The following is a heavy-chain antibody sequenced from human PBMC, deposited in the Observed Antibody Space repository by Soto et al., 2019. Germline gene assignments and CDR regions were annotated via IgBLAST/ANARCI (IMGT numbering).Heavy chain of an antibody. CDR3: AHGPPDSSGWYRGNWFDP. CDR2: IYWNDDK. Sequence: SGPTLVNPTQTLTLTCTFSWFSLSTSGVGVGWIRQPPGKALEWLALIYWNDDKRYSPSLKSRLTIAKDTSKNQVVLTMTNMDPVDTATYYCAHGPPDSSGWYRGNWFDPWGQGTLVTVSS. CDR1: WFSLSTSGVG. V-gene: IGHV2-5*01. D-gene: IGHD6-19*01. J-gene: IGHJ5*02.